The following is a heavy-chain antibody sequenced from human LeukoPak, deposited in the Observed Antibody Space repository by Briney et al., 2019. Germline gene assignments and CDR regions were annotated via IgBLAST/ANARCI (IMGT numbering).Heavy chain of an antibody. Sequence: SESLSLTCTVSGGSISGSCCYWGWIRQTPGKDLEWIGSTSYSGSTHYNPSFKSRVTVSVDTSKNQFFLNLSSVTAADTAVYYCSRTTGDSAIIAAHWGQGTLVTVSS. D-gene: IGHD3-16*01. CDR2: TSYSGST. CDR3: SRTTGDSAIIAAH. J-gene: IGHJ4*02. CDR1: GGSISGSCCY. V-gene: IGHV4-39*01.